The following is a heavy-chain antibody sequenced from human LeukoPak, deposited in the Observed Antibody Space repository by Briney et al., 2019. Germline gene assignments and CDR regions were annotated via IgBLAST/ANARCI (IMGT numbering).Heavy chain of an antibody. J-gene: IGHJ5*02. CDR2: IRSKAYGGST. CDR3: TRDRPILLLQWFGELLGWFDP. Sequence: GGSLRLSCTASGFTFGDYAMSWVRQAAGKGLEWVGFIRSKAYGGSTEYAASVKGQFTISRDDSKSIAYLQMNSLKTEDTAVYYCTRDRPILLLQWFGELLGWFDPWGQGTLVTVS. D-gene: IGHD3-10*01. CDR1: GFTFGDYA. V-gene: IGHV3-49*04.